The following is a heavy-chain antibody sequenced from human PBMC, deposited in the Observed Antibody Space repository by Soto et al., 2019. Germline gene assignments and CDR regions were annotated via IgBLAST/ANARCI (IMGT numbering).Heavy chain of an antibody. CDR3: ARDHDEDFGYDLDYFDY. Sequence: GGSLRLSCAVSGFTFNNYAMHWVRRAPGKGLEWVSGISWSSVTFGYADSVKGRFTISRDNAKNSLFLEMNSLRPEDTAFYYCARDHDEDFGYDLDYFDYWGQGTLVTVSS. D-gene: IGHD5-12*01. CDR2: ISWSSVTF. V-gene: IGHV3-9*01. J-gene: IGHJ4*02. CDR1: GFTFNNYA.